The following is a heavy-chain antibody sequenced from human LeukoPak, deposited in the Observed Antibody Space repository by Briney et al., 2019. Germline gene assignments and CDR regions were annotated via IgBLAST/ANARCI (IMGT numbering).Heavy chain of an antibody. D-gene: IGHD3-22*01. CDR3: ARHVYDSSGYYQPSDY. J-gene: IGHJ4*02. V-gene: IGHV3-21*01. Sequence: GGSLRLSCAASGFTFSSYSMNWVRQAPGKGLEWVSSISSSSSYIYYADSVKGRFTISRDNAKNSLYLQMNSLRAEDTAVYYCARHVYDSSGYYQPSDYWGQGTLVTVSS. CDR2: ISSSSSYI. CDR1: GFTFSSYS.